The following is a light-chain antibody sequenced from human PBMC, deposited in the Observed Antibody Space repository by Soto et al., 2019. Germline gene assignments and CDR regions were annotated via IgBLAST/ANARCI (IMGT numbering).Light chain of an antibody. V-gene: IGKV1-39*01. CDR1: QSINTY. CDR3: QQSYSTPPEYT. J-gene: IGKJ2*01. Sequence: DIQMTQSPSSLSESVGDRVTITCRAGQSINTYLNWYQQKPGKAPNLLIYAASNLQSGVPSRFSGSGSGTHFTLTIDSLQPGDSATYFCQQSYSTPPEYTFGQGTKLEIK. CDR2: AAS.